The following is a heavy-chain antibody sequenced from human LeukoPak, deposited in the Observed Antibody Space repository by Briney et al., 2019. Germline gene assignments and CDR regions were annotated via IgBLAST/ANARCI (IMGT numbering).Heavy chain of an antibody. CDR3: ARKGMVYASPFDY. D-gene: IGHD2-8*01. CDR1: GYTFTSYY. J-gene: IGHJ4*02. Sequence: AASVKVSCKASGYTFTSYYMHWVRQAPGQGLEWMGIINPSGGSTSYAQKFQDRVTMTRDMSTSTVYMELSSLRSEDTAVYYCARKGMVYASPFDYWGQGTLVTVSS. CDR2: INPSGGST. V-gene: IGHV1-46*01.